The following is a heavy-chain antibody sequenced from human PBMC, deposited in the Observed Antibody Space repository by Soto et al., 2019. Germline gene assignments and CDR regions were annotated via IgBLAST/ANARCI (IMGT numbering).Heavy chain of an antibody. D-gene: IGHD6-19*01. J-gene: IGHJ3*02. CDR2: FDPEDGET. CDR3: ATEINHRPYSSGPSGGAFDI. Sequence: ASGKVSCKVSGYTLTELSMHWVRQAPGKGLEWMGGFDPEDGETIYAQKFQGRVTMTEDTSTDTAYMELSSLRSEDTAVYYCATEINHRPYSSGPSGGAFDIWGQGTMVT. V-gene: IGHV1-24*01. CDR1: GYTLTELS.